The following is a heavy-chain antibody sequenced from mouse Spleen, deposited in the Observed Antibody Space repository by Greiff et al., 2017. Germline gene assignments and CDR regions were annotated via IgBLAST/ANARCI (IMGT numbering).Heavy chain of an antibody. CDR3: ARWSAWFAY. Sequence: QVQLQQSGPELVKPGALVKISCKASGYTFTSYDINWVKQRPGRGLEWIGRIDPNSGGTKYNEKFKSKATLTVDKPSSTAYMQLSSLTSEDSAVYYCARWSAWFAYWGQGTLVTVSA. CDR1: GYTFTSYD. CDR2: IDPNSGGT. V-gene: IGHV1-72*01. J-gene: IGHJ3*01.